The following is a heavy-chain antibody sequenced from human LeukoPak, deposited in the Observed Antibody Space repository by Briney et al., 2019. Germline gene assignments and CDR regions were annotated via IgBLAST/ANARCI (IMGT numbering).Heavy chain of an antibody. D-gene: IGHD3-22*01. Sequence: ASVKVSCKASGYTFTSYGISWVRQAPGQGLEWMGWISAYNGNTNYAQKFQGRVTITADESTSTAYMELSSLRSEDTAVYYCARNPNSSGYYPRAYYFDYRGQGTLVTVSS. J-gene: IGHJ4*02. V-gene: IGHV1-18*01. CDR1: GYTFTSYG. CDR3: ARNPNSSGYYPRAYYFDY. CDR2: ISAYNGNT.